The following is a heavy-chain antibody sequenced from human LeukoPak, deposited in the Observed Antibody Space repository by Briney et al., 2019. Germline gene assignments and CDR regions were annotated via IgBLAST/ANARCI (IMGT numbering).Heavy chain of an antibody. D-gene: IGHD6-19*01. Sequence: SETLSLTCTVSGYSISSGYYWGWIRQPPGKGLEWIGSMFHSGSTYYNPSLKSRVTMSVDTSKNQFSLKLSSVTAADTAVYYCARGEYSSGCLDYWGQGTLVTVSS. J-gene: IGHJ4*02. CDR1: GYSISSGYY. V-gene: IGHV4-38-2*02. CDR2: MFHSGST. CDR3: ARGEYSSGCLDY.